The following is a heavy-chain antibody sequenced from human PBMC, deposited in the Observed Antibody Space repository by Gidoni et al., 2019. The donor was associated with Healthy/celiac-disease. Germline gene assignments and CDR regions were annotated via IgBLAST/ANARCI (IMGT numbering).Heavy chain of an antibody. CDR1: GGSVSSGSYY. D-gene: IGHD4-17*01. J-gene: IGHJ6*02. CDR3: ARSRVLRTGPGENGMDV. V-gene: IGHV4-61*01. Sequence: QVQLQASGPGLVKPSETLSLTCTVSGGSVSSGSYYWSWIRQPPGKGLEWIGYIYYSGSTNYNPSLKRRVTISVDTSKNQFSLKLSSVTAADTAVYYCARSRVLRTGPGENGMDVWGQGTTVTVSS. CDR2: IYYSGST.